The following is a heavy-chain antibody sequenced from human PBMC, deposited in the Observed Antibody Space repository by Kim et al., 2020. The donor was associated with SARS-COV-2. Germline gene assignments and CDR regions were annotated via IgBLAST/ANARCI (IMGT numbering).Heavy chain of an antibody. J-gene: IGHJ6*02. CDR2: ISSSSSYI. CDR3: ARPSELEYSSSSEALGARYGMDV. Sequence: GGSLRLSCAASGFTFSSYSMNWVRQAPGKGLEWVSSISSSSSYIYYADSVKGRFTISRDNAKNSLYLQMNSLRAEDTAVYYCARPSELEYSSSSEALGARYGMDVWGQGTTVTVSS. D-gene: IGHD6-6*01. CDR1: GFTFSSYS. V-gene: IGHV3-21*01.